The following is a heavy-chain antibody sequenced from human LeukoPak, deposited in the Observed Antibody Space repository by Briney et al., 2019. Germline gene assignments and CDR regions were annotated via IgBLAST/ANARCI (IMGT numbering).Heavy chain of an antibody. CDR2: INPSGGST. V-gene: IGHV1-46*01. Sequence: ASVKVSYKASGYTFTSYYMHWVRQAPGQGLEGMGIINPSGGSTSYAQKFQGRVTMTKDLSTSTVYMELRSVRSEDTAVYYCARDELATITWYYFDYWGQGTLVTVSS. CDR3: ARDELATITWYYFDY. D-gene: IGHD5-24*01. J-gene: IGHJ4*02. CDR1: GYTFTSYY.